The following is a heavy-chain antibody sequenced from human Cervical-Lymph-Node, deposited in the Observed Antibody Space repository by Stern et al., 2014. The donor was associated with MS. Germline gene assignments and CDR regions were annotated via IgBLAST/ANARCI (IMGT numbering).Heavy chain of an antibody. Sequence: LPLVESGAEVKKPGASVKVSCTASGYPFTTYYMHWVRQAPGQGLEWMGIRNPRGGSTSYAQKFQGRVTMTRDTSTSTVYMELSSLRSEDTAVYYCATPAEVRGAYYYYGMDVWGQGTTVTVSS. CDR2: RNPRGGST. V-gene: IGHV1-46*01. CDR3: ATPAEVRGAYYYYGMDV. CDR1: GYPFTTYY. D-gene: IGHD3-10*01. J-gene: IGHJ6*02.